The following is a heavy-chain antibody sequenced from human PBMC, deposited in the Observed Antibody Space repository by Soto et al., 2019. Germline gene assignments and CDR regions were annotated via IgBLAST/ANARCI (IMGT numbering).Heavy chain of an antibody. J-gene: IGHJ4*02. CDR3: ARGGIAGGFDY. D-gene: IGHD6-13*01. CDR2: IYYSGST. Sequence: SETLSLTCTVSGGSISSSSYYWGWIRQPPGKGLEWIGSIYYSGSTYYNPSLKSRVTISVDTSKNQFSLKLSSVTAADTAVYYCARGGIAGGFDYWGQGTLVTVSS. V-gene: IGHV4-39*01. CDR1: GGSISSSSYY.